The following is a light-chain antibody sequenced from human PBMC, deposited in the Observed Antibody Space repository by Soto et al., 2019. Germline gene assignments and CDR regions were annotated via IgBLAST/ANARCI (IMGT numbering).Light chain of an antibody. CDR2: DNN. V-gene: IGLV1-51*01. J-gene: IGLJ3*02. CDR1: SSNIENNY. Sequence: QSVLTQPPSMSAAPGQKVTISCSGSSSNIENNYVSWYQQLPGTAPKLLIYDNNKRPSGIPDRFSGSKSGTSATLGITGLQTGDEADYYCETWDSSLSAGVFGGGTKVTVL. CDR3: ETWDSSLSAGV.